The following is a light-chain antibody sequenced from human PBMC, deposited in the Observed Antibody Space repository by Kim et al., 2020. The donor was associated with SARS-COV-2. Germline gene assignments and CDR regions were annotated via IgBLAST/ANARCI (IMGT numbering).Light chain of an antibody. CDR1: ASDIGSNKY. CDR2: DVA. Sequence: QSALTQPASVSGSPGQSITISCTGTASDIGSNKYVSWYQQRPGTAPKLLIYDVADRPSGVSSRFSGSKSANTASLTISGLQAEDEADYFCCARTTSHTYLFGTGTKVTVL. V-gene: IGLV2-14*03. J-gene: IGLJ1*01. CDR3: CARTTSHTYL.